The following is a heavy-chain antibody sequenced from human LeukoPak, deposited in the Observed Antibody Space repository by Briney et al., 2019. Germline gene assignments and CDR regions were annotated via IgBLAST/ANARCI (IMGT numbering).Heavy chain of an antibody. CDR2: INPSGGST. V-gene: IGHV1-46*01. D-gene: IGHD3-22*01. J-gene: IGHJ4*02. Sequence: ASVKVSCKASGYTFTSYYMHWVRQAPGQGLEWMGIINPSGGSTSYAQKFQGRVTMTRDTSISTAYMELSRLRSDDTAVYYCARDLGEDYDSSGYRDYWGQGTLVTVSS. CDR3: ARDLGEDYDSSGYRDY. CDR1: GYTFTSYY.